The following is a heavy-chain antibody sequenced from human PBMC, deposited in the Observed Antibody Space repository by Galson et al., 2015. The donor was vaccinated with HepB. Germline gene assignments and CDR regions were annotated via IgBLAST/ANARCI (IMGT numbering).Heavy chain of an antibody. CDR3: ARAAPGAYYYYGMDV. Sequence: SGAEVKKPGASVKVSCKASGYTFTSYGISWVRQAPGQGLEWMGWISAYNGNTNYAQKLQGRVTMTTDTSTSTAYMELRSLRSEDTAVYYCARAAPGAYYYYGMDVWGQGTTVTVSS. J-gene: IGHJ6*02. V-gene: IGHV1-18*01. CDR1: GYTFTSYG. CDR2: ISAYNGNT. D-gene: IGHD7-27*01.